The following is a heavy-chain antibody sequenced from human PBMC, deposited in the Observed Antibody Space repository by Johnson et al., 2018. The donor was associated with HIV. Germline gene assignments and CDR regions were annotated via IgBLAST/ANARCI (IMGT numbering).Heavy chain of an antibody. CDR2: LYSGGDI. CDR3: ARGGGAYCGGDCLRTFDI. J-gene: IGHJ3*02. D-gene: IGHD2-21*02. CDR1: GLTISDNY. Sequence: VQLVESGGGLVKPGGSLRLSCAASGLTISDNYMSLVRQAPGKGLEWVAVLYSGGDIYYADSVKGRFIIPRDNSKSTLYLQLNSLRAEDTGIYYCARGGGAYCGGDCLRTFDIWGQGTMVTVSP. V-gene: IGHV3-66*01.